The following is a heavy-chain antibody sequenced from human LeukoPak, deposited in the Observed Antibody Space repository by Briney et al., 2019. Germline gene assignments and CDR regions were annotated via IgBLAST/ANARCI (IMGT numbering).Heavy chain of an antibody. D-gene: IGHD6-19*01. Sequence: ASVKVSCKASGYTFTDYYMHWVRQAPGQGLEWMGWINPYSGGTNYEQKFQGRVTMTRDTSISTAYMEVSRLRSDDTAVYYCARSTYSSGWYTWFVDNWFDPWGQGTLVTVSS. CDR1: GYTFTDYY. V-gene: IGHV1-2*02. CDR2: INPYSGGT. J-gene: IGHJ5*02. CDR3: ARSTYSSGWYTWFVDNWFDP.